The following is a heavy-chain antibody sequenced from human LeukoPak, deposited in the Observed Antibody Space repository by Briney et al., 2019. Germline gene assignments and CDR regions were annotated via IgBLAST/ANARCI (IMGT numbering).Heavy chain of an antibody. D-gene: IGHD2-15*01. CDR2: ISKSGSDI. V-gene: IGHV3-21*01. CDR1: GVLTFSGYT. CDR3: VRDSAAGSRSPGIH. Sequence: GGSLRLSCAASGVLTFSGYTMNWVRQSPGKGLEWLSSISKSGSDIYYAGSVRGRFTISRDNARKSLYLQMDSLRADDTALYYCVRDSAAGSRSPGIHWGQGTLVTVSS. J-gene: IGHJ4*02.